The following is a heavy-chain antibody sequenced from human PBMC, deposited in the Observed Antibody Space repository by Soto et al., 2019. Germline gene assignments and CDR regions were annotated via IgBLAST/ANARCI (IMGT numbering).Heavy chain of an antibody. D-gene: IGHD1-26*01. CDR2: ISSSSTTI. CDR3: TIVGATKGDY. V-gene: IGHV3-48*02. Sequence: EVQLVESGGGLVQPGGSLRLSRAASGFTFSSYSMNWVRQAPGKGLEWVSYISSSSTTIYYADSVKGRFTISRDNAKNSLYLQMNSLRDEDTAVYYATIVGATKGDYWGQGTLVTVSS. J-gene: IGHJ4*02. CDR1: GFTFSSYS.